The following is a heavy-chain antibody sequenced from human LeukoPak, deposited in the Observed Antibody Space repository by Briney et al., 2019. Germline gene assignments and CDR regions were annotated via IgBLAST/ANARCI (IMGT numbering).Heavy chain of an antibody. CDR2: IYPGDSDT. CDR3: AKYYYGSGSFTNWFDP. Sequence: GESLKISCKGSGYSFTSYWIGWVRPMPGKGLEWMGIIYPGDSDTRYSPSFQGQVTISADKSISTAYLQWSSLKASDTAMYYCAKYYYGSGSFTNWFDPWGQGTLVTAPS. CDR1: GYSFTSYW. D-gene: IGHD3-10*01. V-gene: IGHV5-51*01. J-gene: IGHJ5*02.